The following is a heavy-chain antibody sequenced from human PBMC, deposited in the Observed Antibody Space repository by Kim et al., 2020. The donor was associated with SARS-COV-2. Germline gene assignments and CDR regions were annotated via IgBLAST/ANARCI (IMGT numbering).Heavy chain of an antibody. CDR1: GFTFSNAW. J-gene: IGHJ4*02. CDR3: TTDGQVGNYDFWSGYYGNYFDY. CDR2: IKSKTDGGTT. D-gene: IGHD3-3*01. Sequence: GGSLRLSCAASGFTFSNAWMSWVRQAPGKGLEWVGRIKSKTDGGTTDYAAPVKGRFTISRDDSKNTLYLQMNSLKTEDTAVYYCTTDGQVGNYDFWSGYYGNYFDYWGQGTLVTVSS. V-gene: IGHV3-15*01.